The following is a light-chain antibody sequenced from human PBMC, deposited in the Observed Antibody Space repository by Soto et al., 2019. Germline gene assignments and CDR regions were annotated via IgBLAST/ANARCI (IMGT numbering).Light chain of an antibody. CDR1: QSMGSN. Sequence: EIVLTQSPGTLSFSPGERATLSCRASQSMGSNVAWYQQKPGQAPRLLIYGASTRAAGIPARFSGSGSGTEFTLTITSLQSEDFAVYYCQQFHNWPRTFGQGTKVDIK. CDR3: QQFHNWPRT. CDR2: GAS. V-gene: IGKV3-15*01. J-gene: IGKJ1*01.